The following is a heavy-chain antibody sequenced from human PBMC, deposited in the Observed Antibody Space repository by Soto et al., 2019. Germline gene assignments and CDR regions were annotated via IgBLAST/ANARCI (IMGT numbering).Heavy chain of an antibody. D-gene: IGHD2-21*01. Sequence: GGSLRLSCAASGFTFSSYDMHWVRQATGKGLEWVSAIGTAGDTYYPGSVKGRFTISRENAKNSLYLQMNSLRAEDTAVYYCARGSFDCLEYKGMDVWGQGTTVTVSS. CDR1: GFTFSSYD. CDR2: IGTAGDT. J-gene: IGHJ6*02. CDR3: ARGSFDCLEYKGMDV. V-gene: IGHV3-13*01.